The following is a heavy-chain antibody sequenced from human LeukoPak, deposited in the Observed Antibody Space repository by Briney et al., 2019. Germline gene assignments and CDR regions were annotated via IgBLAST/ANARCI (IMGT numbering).Heavy chain of an antibody. CDR3: EKGCYYYCYMDV. V-gene: IGHV3-43*02. Sequence: PGGSLRLSCAASGFTFDDYAMHWVRHAPGKGLEWVALIRGDGGSTYYADSVKGRFTISRDNSKNSLYLQMNSLRTEDTGLYYYEKGCYYYCYMDVWGKGTTVTVSS. CDR2: IRGDGGST. J-gene: IGHJ6*03. CDR1: GFTFDDYA.